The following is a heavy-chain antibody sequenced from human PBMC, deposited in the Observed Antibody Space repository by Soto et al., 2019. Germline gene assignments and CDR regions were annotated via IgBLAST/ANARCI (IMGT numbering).Heavy chain of an antibody. J-gene: IGHJ4*02. V-gene: IGHV1-69*15. CDR2: ITPIYPTT. Sequence: QVQLVQSGAEVRKPGSSVQVSCKASGGTFYTYTFSWVRQAPGQGLERMGSITPIYPTTNYAEKCQGRLTVTADGSTNTAYMELNSLTSEDTAVYYCARIPRYSFPTSDDLDSWGQGTLVTVSS. CDR1: GGTFYTYT. CDR3: ARIPRYSFPTSDDLDS. D-gene: IGHD5-18*01.